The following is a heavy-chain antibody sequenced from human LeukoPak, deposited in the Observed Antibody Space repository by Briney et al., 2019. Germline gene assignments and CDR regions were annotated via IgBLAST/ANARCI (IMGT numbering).Heavy chain of an antibody. CDR3: ARDYCSSTSCLFDY. J-gene: IGHJ4*02. CDR1: GGTFISYA. D-gene: IGHD2-2*01. Sequence: ASVKVPCKASGGTFISYAISWVRQAPGQGLEWMGGIIPIFGTANYAQKFQGRVTITADESTSTAYMELSSLRSEDTAVYYCARDYCSSTSCLFDYWGQGTLVTVSS. CDR2: IIPIFGTA. V-gene: IGHV1-69*13.